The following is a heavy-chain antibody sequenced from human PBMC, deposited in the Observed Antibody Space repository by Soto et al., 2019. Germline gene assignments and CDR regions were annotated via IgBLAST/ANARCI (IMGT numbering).Heavy chain of an antibody. V-gene: IGHV3-74*01. CDR3: ARVWDAPPPGPPNDAFDI. CDR2: INSDGRNI. CDR1: GFTFGTYW. Sequence: EVQLVESGGGLIQPGGSLRLSCAASGFTFGTYWMHWVRQVPGKGLVWVSRINSDGRNIDYADSVKGRFTISRDNAKSTVDLQMKSLGPRGTGLFFCARVWDAPPPGPPNDAFDIWGQGTMVTVSS. D-gene: IGHD1-26*01. J-gene: IGHJ3*02.